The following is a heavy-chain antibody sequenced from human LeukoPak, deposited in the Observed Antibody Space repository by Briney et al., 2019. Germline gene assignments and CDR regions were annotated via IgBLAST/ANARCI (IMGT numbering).Heavy chain of an antibody. CDR2: ISSSNRTI. Sequence: GGSLRLSCAASRFTFTAYSMNWVRQAPGKGLEWVSYISSSNRTIYYADSVKGRFTISRDNAKTSLYLQMNSLRAEDTAVYYCATALDYGDSRDYWGQGTLVTVSS. J-gene: IGHJ4*02. CDR1: RFTFTAYS. D-gene: IGHD4-17*01. V-gene: IGHV3-48*04. CDR3: ATALDYGDSRDY.